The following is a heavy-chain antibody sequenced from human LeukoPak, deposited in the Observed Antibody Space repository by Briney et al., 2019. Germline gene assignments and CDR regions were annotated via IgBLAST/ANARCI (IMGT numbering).Heavy chain of an antibody. J-gene: IGHJ4*02. CDR2: IYYSGST. CDR3: ARVGYSYGWDFDY. Sequence: PSETLYLTCTVSGGSISSYYWSWIRQPPGKGLEWIGYIYYSGSTNYNPSLKSRVTISVDTSKNQFSLKLSSVTAADTAVYYCARVGYSYGWDFDYWGQGTLVTVSS. CDR1: GGSISSYY. D-gene: IGHD5-18*01. V-gene: IGHV4-59*01.